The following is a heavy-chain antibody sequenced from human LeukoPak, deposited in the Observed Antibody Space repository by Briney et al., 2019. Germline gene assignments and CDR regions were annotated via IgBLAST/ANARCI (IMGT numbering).Heavy chain of an antibody. D-gene: IGHD3-22*01. CDR1: GYTFTSYG. CDR2: ISAYNGNT. Sequence: GSVKVSCKASGYTFTSYGISWVRQAPGQGLEWMGWISAYNGNTNYAQKLQGRVTMTTDTSTSTAYMELRSLRSDDTAVYYCAREGYYDSSGPDFDYWGQGTLVTVPS. CDR3: AREGYYDSSGPDFDY. J-gene: IGHJ4*02. V-gene: IGHV1-18*01.